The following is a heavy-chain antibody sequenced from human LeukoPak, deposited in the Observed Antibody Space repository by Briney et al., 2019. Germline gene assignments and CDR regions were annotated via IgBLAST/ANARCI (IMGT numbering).Heavy chain of an antibody. J-gene: IGHJ4*02. CDR2: ISGSGGST. Sequence: TGGSLRLSCAASGFTFSSYAMSWVRQAPGKGLEWVSAISGSGGSTYYADSVKGRFTISRDNSKNTLYLQMNSLRAEDTAVYYCAKVKPKFDWLFSPLDYWGQGTLVTVSS. V-gene: IGHV3-23*01. CDR3: AKVKPKFDWLFSPLDY. CDR1: GFTFSSYA. D-gene: IGHD3-9*01.